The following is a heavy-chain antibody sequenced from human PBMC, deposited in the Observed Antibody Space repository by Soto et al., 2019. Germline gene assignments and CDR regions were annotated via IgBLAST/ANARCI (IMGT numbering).Heavy chain of an antibody. V-gene: IGHV1-18*01. CDR1: GYTFFTYD. J-gene: IGHJ5*02. Sequence: QVHLVQSGVEVKTPGASVKVSCQASGYTFFTYDISGVRQAPGQGLEWMGWISTYSGDTKYAQKLQGRVTMTSDTSTTTAYLELRSLRSAETAVYCGARYHGPTASGSWFDPLGEGTLVTVSS. CDR3: ARYHGPTASGSWFDP. D-gene: IGHD3-10*01. CDR2: ISTYSGDT.